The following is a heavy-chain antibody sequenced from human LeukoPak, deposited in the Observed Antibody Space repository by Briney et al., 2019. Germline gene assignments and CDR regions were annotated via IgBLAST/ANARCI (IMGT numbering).Heavy chain of an antibody. CDR1: GFTFSSYA. CDR2: ISGSGGST. CDR3: AKWWRNYYDSSGYYSFDY. V-gene: IGHV3-23*01. Sequence: PGGSLRLSCAASGFTFSSYAMSWVRQAPGKGLEWVSAISGSGGSTYYADSVKGRFTISRDNSKNTLYLQMNSLRAEDTAVYYCAKWWRNYYDSSGYYSFDYWGQGTLVTVSS. J-gene: IGHJ4*02. D-gene: IGHD3-22*01.